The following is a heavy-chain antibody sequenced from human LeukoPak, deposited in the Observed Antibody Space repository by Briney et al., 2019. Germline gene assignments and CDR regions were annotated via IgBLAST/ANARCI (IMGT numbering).Heavy chain of an antibody. CDR3: ARQPGYSSGWFDY. CDR2: INHSGST. V-gene: IGHV4-34*01. D-gene: IGHD6-19*01. J-gene: IGHJ5*01. Sequence: PSETLSLACAVYGGSFSGYYWSWIRQPPGKGLEWIGEINHSGSTNYYPSLKSRVTISVDTSKNQFSLKLSSVTAADTAVYYCARQPGYSSGWFDYWGQGTLVTVSS. CDR1: GGSFSGYY.